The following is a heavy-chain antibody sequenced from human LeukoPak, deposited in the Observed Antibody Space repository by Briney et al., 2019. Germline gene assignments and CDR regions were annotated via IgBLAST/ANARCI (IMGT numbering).Heavy chain of an antibody. CDR1: EFTFSSYW. D-gene: IGHD3-10*01. J-gene: IGHJ6*04. V-gene: IGHV3-7*01. CDR3: AREWNYYGSGIMDV. Sequence: GGSLRLSCAASEFTFSSYWMSWVRQAPGKGLEWVANIKQDGGEKYYVGSVKGRFTVSRDNAKNSLYLQMNSLRAEDTAVYYCAREWNYYGSGIMDVWGKGTTVTVSS. CDR2: IKQDGGEK.